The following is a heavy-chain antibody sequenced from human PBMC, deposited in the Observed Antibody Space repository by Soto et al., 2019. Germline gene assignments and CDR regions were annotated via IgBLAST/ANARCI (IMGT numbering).Heavy chain of an antibody. Sequence: PSETLSLTCTVSGGSISSSSYYWGWIRHPPGKGLEWIGSIYYSGSTYYNPSLKSRVTISVDTSKNQFSLKLSSVTAADTAVYYCARSRISGGFYSPDFRGQGTLVTVSS. V-gene: IGHV4-39*01. J-gene: IGHJ4*02. CDR1: GGSISSSSYY. CDR3: ARSRISGGFYSPDF. D-gene: IGHD3-22*01. CDR2: IYYSGST.